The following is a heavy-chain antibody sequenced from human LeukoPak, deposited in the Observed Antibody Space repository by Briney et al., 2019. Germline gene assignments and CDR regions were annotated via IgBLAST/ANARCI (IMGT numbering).Heavy chain of an antibody. D-gene: IGHD6-6*01. CDR1: GITFSGYW. CDR3: VRDIRARYLDY. V-gene: IGHV3-74*01. Sequence: GGSLRLSCPVSGITFSGYWVHWVRQAPGKGLVWVSRISSDWTTTTYADFVKGRFTISRDDAKNTAFLHMNSLRVEDTAVYYCVRDIRARYLDYWGQGALVIVSS. CDR2: ISSDWTTT. J-gene: IGHJ4*01.